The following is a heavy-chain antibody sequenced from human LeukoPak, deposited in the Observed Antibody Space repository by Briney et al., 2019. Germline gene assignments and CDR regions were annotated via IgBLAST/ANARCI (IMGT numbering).Heavy chain of an antibody. J-gene: IGHJ4*02. CDR1: GFTFSSYW. V-gene: IGHV3-74*01. CDR2: INSDGSST. Sequence: GGSLRLSCAASGFTFSSYWMHWVRQAPGKGLVWVSRINSDGSSTSYADSVKGRFTISRDNAKNTLYLQMNSLRAEDTAVYYCAKDINYDIPFDYWGQGTLVTVSS. CDR3: AKDINYDIPFDY. D-gene: IGHD3-22*01.